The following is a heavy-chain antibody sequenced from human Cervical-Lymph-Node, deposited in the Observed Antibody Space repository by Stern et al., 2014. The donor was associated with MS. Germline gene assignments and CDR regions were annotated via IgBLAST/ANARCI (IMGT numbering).Heavy chain of an antibody. J-gene: IGHJ3*02. Sequence: QVQLVQSGAEVKNPGASVKVSCMSSGYSFTDYFIHWVRQASGQGLEWMGWIHPNSGATNFAQMFQGRVTMTRETSISTVYMDLTRLTSDDTAVYYCARDKGFTVSGVIVRTDALDIWGQGTVVTVSS. CDR1: GYSFTDYF. D-gene: IGHD2-21*01. CDR2: IHPNSGAT. CDR3: ARDKGFTVSGVIVRTDALDI. V-gene: IGHV1-2*02.